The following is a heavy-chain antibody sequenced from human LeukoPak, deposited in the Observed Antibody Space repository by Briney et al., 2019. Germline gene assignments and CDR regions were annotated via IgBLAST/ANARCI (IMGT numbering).Heavy chain of an antibody. V-gene: IGHV3-74*01. CDR3: GRGKSPAAVDD. J-gene: IGHJ4*02. Sequence: HTGGSLRLSCAASGFVFSDYYMHWVRQAPGKGLVWVSHINGDGSNVNYADSVKGRFTISRDNAKNTLYLQMNSLRVVDTALYYCGRGKSPAAVDDWGQGTLVTVPS. D-gene: IGHD2-2*01. CDR1: GFVFSDYY. CDR2: INGDGSNV.